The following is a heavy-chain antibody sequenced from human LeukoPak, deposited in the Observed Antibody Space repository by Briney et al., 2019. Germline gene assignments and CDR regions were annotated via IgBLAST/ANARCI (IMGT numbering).Heavy chain of an antibody. CDR1: GYTFTGYH. D-gene: IGHD3-10*01. J-gene: IGHJ4*02. CDR3: ASGYYYGSGNIDY. V-gene: IGHV1-2*02. Sequence: ASVKVSCKASGYTFTGYHIHWVRQAPGQGLEWMGWISPNGGGTNYAQKFQGRVTMTRDTYISTAYMELSRLRSHDTAVYYCASGYYYGSGNIDYWGQGTLVTVSS. CDR2: ISPNGGGT.